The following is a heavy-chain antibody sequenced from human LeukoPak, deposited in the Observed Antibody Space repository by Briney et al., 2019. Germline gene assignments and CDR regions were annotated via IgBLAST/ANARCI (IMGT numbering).Heavy chain of an antibody. V-gene: IGHV4-59*01. Sequence: PSEILSLTCTVSGGSIYSYYWNWIRQPPGKGLEWIGYLHYTGSTTYNPSLKSRVTISVDMSENQFSLNLSSVTAADTAVYYCARDSDDYDSSGYAFDIWGQGTMVTVSS. CDR1: GGSIYSYY. CDR2: LHYTGST. CDR3: ARDSDDYDSSGYAFDI. D-gene: IGHD3-22*01. J-gene: IGHJ3*02.